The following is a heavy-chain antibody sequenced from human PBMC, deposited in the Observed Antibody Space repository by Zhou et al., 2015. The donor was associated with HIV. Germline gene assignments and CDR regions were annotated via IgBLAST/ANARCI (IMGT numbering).Heavy chain of an antibody. CDR2: ISGSGDT. D-gene: IGHD1-26*01. V-gene: IGHV3-48*02. Sequence: VQLVESGGGVVQPGRSLRLSCAASGFTFSSYGMHWVRQAPGKGLEWIAYISGSGDTYYADSVKGRFTISSDSATNSLFLQMNSLRDEDTAIYYCARDGVVGTTISKAGQYFQYWGLGTLVTVSS. CDR3: ARDGVVGTTISKAGQYFQY. J-gene: IGHJ1*01. CDR1: GFTFSSYG.